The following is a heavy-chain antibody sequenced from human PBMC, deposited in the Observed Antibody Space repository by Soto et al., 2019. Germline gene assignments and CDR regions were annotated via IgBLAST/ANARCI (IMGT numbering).Heavy chain of an antibody. Sequence: PSETLCLTCAVYGGSFSGYYWSWIRQPPGKGLEWVGEINDSGSTNYNPSLKSRVTISADTSKNQYSIKLRSVTAADTAVYNCASTFRIAARRDSWGQGTLVTVSS. J-gene: IGHJ4*02. V-gene: IGHV4-34*01. CDR2: INDSGST. CDR1: GGSFSGYY. CDR3: ASTFRIAARRDS. D-gene: IGHD6-6*01.